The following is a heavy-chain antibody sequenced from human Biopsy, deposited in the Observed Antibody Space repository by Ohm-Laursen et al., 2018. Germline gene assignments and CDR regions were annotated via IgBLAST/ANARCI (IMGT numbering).Heavy chain of an antibody. CDR3: VRGVDYYDPYHYYALDV. Sequence: SDTLSLTCAVSGESFNGYYWSWIRQTPGKGLEWIGEINHSGRTNYNPSPKSRVTISVDTSKNQFSLKVRSVTAADTAVYYCVRGVDYYDPYHYYALDVWGQGTTVTVSS. D-gene: IGHD3-22*01. V-gene: IGHV4-34*01. CDR2: INHSGRT. J-gene: IGHJ6*02. CDR1: GESFNGYY.